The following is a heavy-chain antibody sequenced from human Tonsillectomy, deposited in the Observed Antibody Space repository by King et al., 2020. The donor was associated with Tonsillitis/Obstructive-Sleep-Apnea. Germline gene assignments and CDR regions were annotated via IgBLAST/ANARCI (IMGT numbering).Heavy chain of an antibody. Sequence: VQLVESGGGVVQPGGSLRLSCAASGFTFDDYAMHWVRQAPGKGLEWVSLISGDGGRKYYADSVKGRFTISRDNSKNYLYLKMNSLRTEDTALYYCAKALSEDLAIPGDVWGKGTTVTVSS. CDR1: GFTFDDYA. V-gene: IGHV3-43*02. CDR3: AKALSEDLAIPGDV. D-gene: IGHD5-18*01. CDR2: ISGDGGRK. J-gene: IGHJ6*04.